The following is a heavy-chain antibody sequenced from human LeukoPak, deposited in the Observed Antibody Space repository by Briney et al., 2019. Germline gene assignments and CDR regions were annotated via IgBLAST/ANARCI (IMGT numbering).Heavy chain of an antibody. CDR1: GGSVSSVHYF. CDR2: NCYSGST. D-gene: IGHD6-6*01. V-gene: IGHV4-61*01. Sequence: SETLSFTCTVSGGSVSSVHYFWRWIRQPPGWVLWWIGNNCYSGSTNYNPSLKSRRTISVDTSKNQFSLKLSSVTVADPDVSYCAREIARLLDYWGPGNLVTVSS. J-gene: IGHJ4*02. CDR3: AREIARLLDY.